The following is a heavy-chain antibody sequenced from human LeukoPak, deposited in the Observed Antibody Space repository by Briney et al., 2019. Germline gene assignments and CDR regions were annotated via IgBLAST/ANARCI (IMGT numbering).Heavy chain of an antibody. CDR1: GFTFSSYS. Sequence: PGGSLRLSCAASGFTFSSYSRNWVRQAPGKGLEWVSYISSSSSTIYYADSVRGRFTISEDNAKNFLYLQMNSLRAEDTAVYYCARDPGRSSPGYFDYWCPGTLVTVAS. D-gene: IGHD1-26*01. J-gene: IGHJ4*02. CDR2: ISSSSSTI. CDR3: ARDPGRSSPGYFDY. V-gene: IGHV3-48*01.